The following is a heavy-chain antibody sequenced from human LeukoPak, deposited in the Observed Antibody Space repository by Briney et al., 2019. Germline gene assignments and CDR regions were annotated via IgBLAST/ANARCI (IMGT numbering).Heavy chain of an antibody. J-gene: IGHJ3*02. CDR3: AKEYFNWLLYRHDAFDI. Sequence: PGRSLRLSCAASGFTFSSYGMHWVRQAPGKGLEWVEFISDDGSNKNYADSVEGRFTISRDHSKNPLYLQMNSLRAEDPAVHYCAKEYFNWLLYRHDAFDIRGPGTTVTVSS. CDR1: GFTFSSYG. D-gene: IGHD3-9*01. CDR2: ISDDGSNK. V-gene: IGHV3-30*18.